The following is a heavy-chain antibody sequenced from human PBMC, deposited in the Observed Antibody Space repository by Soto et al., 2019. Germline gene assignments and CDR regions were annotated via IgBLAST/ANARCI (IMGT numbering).Heavy chain of an antibody. V-gene: IGHV3-11*01. Sequence: PGRSLRLSCAASGFTFSDYYMNWIRQTPGKGLEWIAYISPGSETISFADSLKGRITISRDNAKNLVFLHVNNLRAEDTAVYYCARPRGPVIASLDFDYWGQGTPVTVSS. CDR2: ISPGSETI. CDR1: GFTFSDYY. CDR3: ARPRGPVIASLDFDY. J-gene: IGHJ4*02. D-gene: IGHD4-4*01.